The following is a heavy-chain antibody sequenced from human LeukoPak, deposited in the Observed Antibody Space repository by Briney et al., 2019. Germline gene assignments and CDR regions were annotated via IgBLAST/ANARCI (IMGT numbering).Heavy chain of an antibody. CDR1: GGSISSYY. D-gene: IGHD3-22*01. J-gene: IGHJ4*02. CDR2: IYTSGST. Sequence: PSETLSLTCTVSGGSISSYYWSWIRQPAGKGLEWIGRIYTSGSTNYNPSLKSRVTMSVDTSKNQFSLKLSSVTAADTAVYYCARARAYYDSSGYYNPIVYFDYWGQGTLVTVSS. CDR3: ARARAYYDSSGYYNPIVYFDY. V-gene: IGHV4-4*07.